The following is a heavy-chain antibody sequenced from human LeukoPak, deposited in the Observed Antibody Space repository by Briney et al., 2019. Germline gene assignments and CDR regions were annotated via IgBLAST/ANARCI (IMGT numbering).Heavy chain of an antibody. J-gene: IGHJ3*02. CDR1: GGSISSGDYY. Sequence: PSQTLSLTCTVSGGSISSGDYYWSWIRQPPGKGLEWIGYIYYSGSTNYNPSLKSRVTISVDTSKNQFSLKLSSVTAADTAVYYCARWSQGIVGATTSDAFDIWGQGTMVTVSS. CDR2: IYYSGST. CDR3: ARWSQGIVGATTSDAFDI. V-gene: IGHV4-30-4*01. D-gene: IGHD1-26*01.